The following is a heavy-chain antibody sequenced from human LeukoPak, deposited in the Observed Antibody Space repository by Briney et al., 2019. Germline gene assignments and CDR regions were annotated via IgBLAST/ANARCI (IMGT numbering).Heavy chain of an antibody. CDR1: GGSFSGYY. Sequence: PSETLSLTCAVYGGSFSGYYWSWIRQPPGKGLEWIGEINHSGSTNYNPSLKSRVTISVDPSKSQFSLNLSSVTAADTAVYYCAREVILGYYYMDVWGKGTTVTVSS. CDR3: AREVILGYYYMDV. V-gene: IGHV4-34*01. J-gene: IGHJ6*03. CDR2: INHSGST. D-gene: IGHD3-10*01.